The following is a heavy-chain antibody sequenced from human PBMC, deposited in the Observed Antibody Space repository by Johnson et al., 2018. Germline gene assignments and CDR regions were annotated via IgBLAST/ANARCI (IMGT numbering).Heavy chain of an antibody. V-gene: IGHV3-49*05. J-gene: IGHJ6*02. Sequence: VQLVQSGGGLVKPGGSLRLSCAASGFTFSDYAMTWFRQAPGKGQEWLGSIRSPGYGGTTEYAASLGGRFTISRDDSKSIPRMQMNSLKIEDKAVYFCTRLEASWGVIAVLDVWGQGTTVTVS. CDR3: TRLEASWGVIAVLDV. CDR2: IRSPGYGGTT. CDR1: GFTFSDYA. D-gene: IGHD3-10*01.